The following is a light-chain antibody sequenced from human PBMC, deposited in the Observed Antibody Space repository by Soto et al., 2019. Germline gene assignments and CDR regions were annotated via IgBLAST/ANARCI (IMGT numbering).Light chain of an antibody. CDR2: EVS. CDR3: YSSTGSNSLYV. J-gene: IGLJ1*01. Sequence: QSALTQPPSASGSPGQSVTISCTGTSSDVGGYNYVSWYQQHPGKAPKLLIYEVSKRPSGVPDRFSGSKSGNTASLTVSGLQAEDEADYYWYSSTGSNSLYVFGTGTKLTVL. CDR1: SSDVGGYNY. V-gene: IGLV2-8*01.